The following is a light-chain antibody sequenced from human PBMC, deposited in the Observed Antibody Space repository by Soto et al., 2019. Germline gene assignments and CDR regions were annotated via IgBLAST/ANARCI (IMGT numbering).Light chain of an antibody. CDR3: QQYDHLLYT. CDR2: VAS. V-gene: IGKV1-33*01. CDR1: QDISNY. Sequence: DIPMTQSPSSLSASVGDRVTITCHASQDISNYLNWYQQKPVKAPKLLIYVASNLETGVPSRFSASESGTDFTLTIRGLQPKDIASYYCQQYDHLLYTFGQGTKLEIK. J-gene: IGKJ2*01.